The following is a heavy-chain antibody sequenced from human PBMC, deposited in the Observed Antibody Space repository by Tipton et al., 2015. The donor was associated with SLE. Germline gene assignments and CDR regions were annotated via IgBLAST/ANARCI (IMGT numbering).Heavy chain of an antibody. CDR2: IYYSGST. CDR1: GGSISSSSYY. CDR3: VGGFGDFDF. V-gene: IGHV4-39*07. J-gene: IGHJ4*02. Sequence: TLSLTCTVSGGSISSSSYYWGWIRQPPGKGLEWIGSIYYSGSTYYNPSLKSRVTISVDTSKNQFSLKLSSVNAADTAVYYCVGGFGDFDFWGQGTLVTVSS. D-gene: IGHD3-10*01.